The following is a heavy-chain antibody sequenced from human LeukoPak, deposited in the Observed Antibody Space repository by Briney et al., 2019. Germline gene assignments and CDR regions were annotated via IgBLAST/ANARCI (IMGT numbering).Heavy chain of an antibody. V-gene: IGHV3-43D*04. CDR1: GFTFDDYA. CDR2: ISWDGGST. Sequence: PGGSLRLSCAASGFTFDDYAMHWVRQAPGKGLEWVSLISWDGGSTYYADSVKGRFTISRDSSKNTLYLQMNSLRAEDTAVYYCARGKRAYGDPEYYFDYWGQGTLVTVSS. D-gene: IGHD4-17*01. J-gene: IGHJ4*02. CDR3: ARGKRAYGDPEYYFDY.